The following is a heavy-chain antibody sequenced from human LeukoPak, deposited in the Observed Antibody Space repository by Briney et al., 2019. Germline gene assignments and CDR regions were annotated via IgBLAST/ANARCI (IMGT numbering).Heavy chain of an antibody. CDR1: EFSFSDFW. CDR3: TKGRSNHY. J-gene: IGHJ4*02. D-gene: IGHD4-11*01. V-gene: IGHV3-7*01. Sequence: GGSLRLSCVASEFSFSDFWMGWVRQAPGKGLEWVVNINQGGSETYYVDSVKGRFTISRDNAKKSLFLQMNSLRAEDTAVYYCTKGRSNHYWGQGTLVTVST. CDR2: INQGGSET.